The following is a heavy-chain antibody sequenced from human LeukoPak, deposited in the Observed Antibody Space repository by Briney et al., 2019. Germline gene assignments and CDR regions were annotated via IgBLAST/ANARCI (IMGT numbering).Heavy chain of an antibody. J-gene: IGHJ4*02. V-gene: IGHV3-53*01. CDR1: GFTVSSNY. CDR3: ARVPVASWIQLDS. Sequence: GGSLRLSCAAAGFTVSSNYMSWVRQAPGKGLEWVSIIYSGGSTYFADSVKGRFTISRDNSKNTLYLQMNSLRAEDTALYYCARVPVASWIQLDSWGQGTLVTVSS. D-gene: IGHD6-13*01. CDR2: IYSGGST.